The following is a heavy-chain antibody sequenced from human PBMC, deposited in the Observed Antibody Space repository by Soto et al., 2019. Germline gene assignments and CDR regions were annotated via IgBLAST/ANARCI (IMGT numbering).Heavy chain of an antibody. J-gene: IGHJ4*02. Sequence: GGSLRLSCAASGFTFSSYGMHWVRQAPGKGLEWVAVIWYDGSNKYYADSVKGRFTISRDNSKNTLYLQMNSLRADDTAVYYCASNLNSPLGYWGQGTLVTVSS. CDR1: GFTFSSYG. V-gene: IGHV3-33*01. CDR3: ASNLNSPLGY. D-gene: IGHD3-16*01. CDR2: IWYDGSNK.